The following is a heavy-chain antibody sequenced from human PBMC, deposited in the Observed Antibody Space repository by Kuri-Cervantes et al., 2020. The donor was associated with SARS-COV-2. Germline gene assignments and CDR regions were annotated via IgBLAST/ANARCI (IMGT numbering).Heavy chain of an antibody. Sequence: SVKVSCKASGGTFSSYAISWVRQAPGQGLEWMGRIIPIFGTANYAQKFQGRVTITADKSTSTVYMELSSLRSEDTAVYYCAREVGFSLWGYNYYMDVWGKGTTVTVSS. CDR1: GGTFSSYA. J-gene: IGHJ6*03. D-gene: IGHD3-16*01. V-gene: IGHV1-69*06. CDR3: AREVGFSLWGYNYYMDV. CDR2: IIPIFGTA.